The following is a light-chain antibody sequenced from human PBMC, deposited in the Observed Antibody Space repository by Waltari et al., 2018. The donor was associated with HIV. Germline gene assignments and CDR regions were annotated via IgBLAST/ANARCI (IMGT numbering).Light chain of an antibody. J-gene: IGLJ3*02. CDR3: GSYTSSSTLV. CDR2: DVS. CDR1: SSDVGAYNF. Sequence: QSALTQPASVSGSPGQSITISCTGTSSDVGAYNFVSWYQQHPGKAPKRMIYDVSSRPSGVSDRFSGSKSGNTASLTISGLQAEDEADYYCGSYTSSSTLVFGGGTKLTVL. V-gene: IGLV2-14*03.